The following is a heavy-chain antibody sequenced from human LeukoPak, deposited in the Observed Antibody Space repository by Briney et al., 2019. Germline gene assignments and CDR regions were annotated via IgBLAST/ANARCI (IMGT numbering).Heavy chain of an antibody. Sequence: ASVKVSCKTSGYTFTTYDINCVRQAPGQGLEWMGRISAYNGFTNYGQKLQGRVTMTTDTSTSTAYMELRSLRSDDTAVYYCARVGTGTRSVDYWGQGTLVTVSS. D-gene: IGHD1/OR15-1a*01. CDR1: GYTFTTYD. CDR3: ARVGTGTRSVDY. V-gene: IGHV1-18*01. J-gene: IGHJ4*02. CDR2: ISAYNGFT.